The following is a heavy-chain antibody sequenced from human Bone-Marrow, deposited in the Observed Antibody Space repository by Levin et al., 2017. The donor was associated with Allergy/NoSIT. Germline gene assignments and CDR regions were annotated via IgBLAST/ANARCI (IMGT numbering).Heavy chain of an antibody. Sequence: SVKVSCKASGGTFSSYAISWVRQAPGQGLEWMGGIIPIFGTANYAQKLQGRVTITADESTSTAYMELSSLRSEDTAVYYCARDTARTVGPYYYYYGMDVWGQGTTVTVSS. CDR1: GGTFSSYA. V-gene: IGHV1-69*13. D-gene: IGHD5-18*01. J-gene: IGHJ6*02. CDR2: IIPIFGTA. CDR3: ARDTARTVGPYYYYYGMDV.